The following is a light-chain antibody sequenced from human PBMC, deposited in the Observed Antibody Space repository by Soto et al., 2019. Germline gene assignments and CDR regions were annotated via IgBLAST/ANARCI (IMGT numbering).Light chain of an antibody. CDR2: GNR. V-gene: IGLV1-40*01. J-gene: IGLJ1*01. CDR1: SSNIGAGYX. Sequence: QSVLTQPPSVSGAPGQRVTISCTGSSSNIGAGYXXXXXXXXXXXXXXXLIYGNRNRPSGVPDRISGSKSGTSASLAITGLQAEDEADYYCQSYDSSLSGYVFGTGTKVTVL. CDR3: QSYDSSLSGYV.